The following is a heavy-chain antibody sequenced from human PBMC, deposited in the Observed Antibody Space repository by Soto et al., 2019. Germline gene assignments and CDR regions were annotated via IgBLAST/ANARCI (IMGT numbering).Heavy chain of an antibody. V-gene: IGHV1-69*01. CDR3: AASSSVAAAGYFKF. Sequence: QVQLVQSGAEVKEPGSSVKVSCKATGDLFNNYAFNWVRQAPGQGLEWMGRISPLFSTTNYAQKFQGRVTIGEVELTTSVYLEVSNLESEDTAMYYCAASSSVAAAGYFKFWGQGTLVTVSP. CDR2: ISPLFSTT. CDR1: GDLFNNYA. J-gene: IGHJ4*02. D-gene: IGHD6-13*01.